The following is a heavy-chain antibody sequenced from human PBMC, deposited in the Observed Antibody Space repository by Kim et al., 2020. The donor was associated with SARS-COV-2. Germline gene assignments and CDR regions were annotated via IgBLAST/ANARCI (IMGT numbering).Heavy chain of an antibody. D-gene: IGHD2-15*01. Sequence: SETLSLTCAVSGGSISSGGYSWSWIRQPPGKGLEWIGYIYHSGSTYYNPSLKSRVTISVDRSKNQFSLKLSSVTAADTAVYYCARTRRAATSVPAAPYYYYYYGMDVWGQGTTVTVSS. V-gene: IGHV4-30-2*01. CDR1: GGSISSGGYS. J-gene: IGHJ6*02. CDR3: ARTRRAATSVPAAPYYYYYYGMDV. CDR2: IYHSGST.